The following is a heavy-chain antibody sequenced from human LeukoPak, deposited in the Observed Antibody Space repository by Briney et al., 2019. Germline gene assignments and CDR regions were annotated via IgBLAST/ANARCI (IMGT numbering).Heavy chain of an antibody. CDR3: AREHPVGSGYQN. J-gene: IGHJ4*02. Sequence: GASVKVSCKASGYTFTSYCMHWVRQAPGQGLEWMAIINPSGGSTSYAQKFQGRVTMTRDTSTSTVYMELSSLRSEDTAVYYCAREHPVGSGYQNWGQGTLVTVSS. D-gene: IGHD3-3*01. V-gene: IGHV1-46*01. CDR2: INPSGGST. CDR1: GYTFTSYC.